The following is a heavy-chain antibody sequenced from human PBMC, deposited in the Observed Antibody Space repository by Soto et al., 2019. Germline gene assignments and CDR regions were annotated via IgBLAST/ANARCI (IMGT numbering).Heavy chain of an antibody. V-gene: IGHV4-34*01. D-gene: IGHD4-4*01. CDR2: INHSGST. J-gene: IGHJ6*03. CDR3: ASGPAGRNYFSYYYYYYMDV. CDR1: GGSFSGYY. Sequence: PSETLSLTCAVYGGSFSGYYWSWIRQPPGKGLEWIGEINHSGSTNYNPSLKSRVTISVDTSKNQFSLKLSSVTAADTAVYYCASGPAGRNYFSYYYYYYMDVWGKGTTVTVSS.